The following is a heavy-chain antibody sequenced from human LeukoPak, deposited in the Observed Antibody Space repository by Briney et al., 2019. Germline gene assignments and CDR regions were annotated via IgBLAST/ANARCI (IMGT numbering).Heavy chain of an antibody. V-gene: IGHV4-39*07. J-gene: IGHJ4*02. D-gene: IGHD6-13*01. CDR1: GGSISSSSYY. Sequence: PSETLSLTCTVSGGSISSSSYYWGWIRQPPGKGLEWIGSIYYSGSTYYNPSLKSRVTISVDTSKNQFSLKLSSVTAADTAVYYCARRKGAAASDYWGQGTLVTVSS. CDR3: ARRKGAAASDY. CDR2: IYYSGST.